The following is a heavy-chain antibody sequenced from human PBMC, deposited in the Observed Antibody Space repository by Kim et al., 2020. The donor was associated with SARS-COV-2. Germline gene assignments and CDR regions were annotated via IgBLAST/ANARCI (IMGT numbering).Heavy chain of an antibody. Sequence: STNYNPSLKGRVTISVDTSKNQFSLKLSSVTAADTAVYYCARHSSSYFDYWGQGTLVTVSS. J-gene: IGHJ4*02. CDR2: ST. D-gene: IGHD6-13*01. V-gene: IGHV4-59*08. CDR3: ARHSSSYFDY.